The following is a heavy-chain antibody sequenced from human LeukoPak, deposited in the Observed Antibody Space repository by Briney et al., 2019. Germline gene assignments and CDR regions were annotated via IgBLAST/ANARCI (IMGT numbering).Heavy chain of an antibody. V-gene: IGHV4-59*01. CDR1: GGSIRSYY. D-gene: IGHD6-13*01. CDR3: ARAQVSSGWYEGSGEFDY. Sequence: PSETLSLTCTVSGGSIRSYYWSWIRQPPGKGLEWIGYIYYSGSTNYNPSLKSRVTISVDTSKNQFSLKLRSVTAADTAAYYCARAQVSSGWYEGSGEFDYWGQGTLVTVSS. J-gene: IGHJ4*02. CDR2: IYYSGST.